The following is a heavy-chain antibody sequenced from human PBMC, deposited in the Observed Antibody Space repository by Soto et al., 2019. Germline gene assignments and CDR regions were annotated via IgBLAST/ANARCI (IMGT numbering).Heavy chain of an antibody. J-gene: IGHJ6*02. Sequence: ASVKVSCKASGYTFTSYAMHWVRQAPGQRLEWMGWINAGNGNTKYSQKFQGRVTMTTDTSTSTAYMELRSLRSDDTAVYYCAITDYYYGMDVWGQGTTVTVSS. CDR3: AITDYYYGMDV. CDR1: GYTFTSYA. CDR2: INAGNGNT. V-gene: IGHV1-3*01.